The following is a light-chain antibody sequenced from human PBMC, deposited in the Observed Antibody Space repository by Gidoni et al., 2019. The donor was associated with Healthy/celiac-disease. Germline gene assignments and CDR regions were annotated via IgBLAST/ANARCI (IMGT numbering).Light chain of an antibody. J-gene: IGKJ1*01. CDR1: QSISSY. Sequence: GDRVTITCRASQSISSYLNWYQQKPGKAPKLPIYAASSLQSGVPSRFSGSGSGTDFTLTISSLQPEDFATYYCQQSYSTTWTFXXXTKVEIK. CDR2: AAS. V-gene: IGKV1-39*01. CDR3: QQSYSTTWT.